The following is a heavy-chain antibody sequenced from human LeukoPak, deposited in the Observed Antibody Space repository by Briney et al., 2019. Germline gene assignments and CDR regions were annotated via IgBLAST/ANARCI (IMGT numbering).Heavy chain of an antibody. J-gene: IGHJ3*02. Sequence: SQTLSLTCAISGDSVSSNSAAWNWIRQSPSRGLEWLGRTYYRSKWYNDYAVSVKSRITINPDTSKNQFSLQLNSVTPEDTAVYYCARDTKYYDILTGYYKYAFDIWGQGTMVTVSS. CDR3: ARDTKYYDILTGYYKYAFDI. D-gene: IGHD3-9*01. CDR1: GDSVSSNSAA. V-gene: IGHV6-1*01. CDR2: TYYRSKWYN.